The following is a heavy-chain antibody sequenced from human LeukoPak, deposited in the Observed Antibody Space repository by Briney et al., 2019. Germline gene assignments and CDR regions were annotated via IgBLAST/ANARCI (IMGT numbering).Heavy chain of an antibody. CDR3: ARDLLGGSGWSPFDY. J-gene: IGHJ4*02. CDR1: GYTFTNNY. V-gene: IGHV1-46*01. CDR2: IYPRDGST. Sequence: ASVKVSCKASGYTFTNNYLHWVRQAPGQGLEWMGMIYPRDGSTGYAQNFQGRVTVTRDTSTTTVHMELRGLRSEDTAVYYCARDLLGGSGWSPFDYWGQGTLVTVSS. D-gene: IGHD6-19*01.